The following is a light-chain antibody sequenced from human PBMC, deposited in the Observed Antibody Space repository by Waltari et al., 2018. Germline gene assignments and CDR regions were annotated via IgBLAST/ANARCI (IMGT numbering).Light chain of an antibody. CDR3: HQIASLPRT. V-gene: IGKV6D-21*02. CDR1: QSIGSR. Sequence: EIVLTQSPDFQSVTPEEKVTITCRASQSIGSRLHWFQQKPKQCPKLLIKYASQSISGVPSRFSGSGAGTDFTLTFNSLEAEDAAVYYCHQIASLPRTFGPGTKVEIK. CDR2: YAS. J-gene: IGKJ1*01.